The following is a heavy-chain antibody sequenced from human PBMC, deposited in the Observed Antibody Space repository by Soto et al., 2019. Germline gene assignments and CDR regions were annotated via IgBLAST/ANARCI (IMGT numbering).Heavy chain of an antibody. CDR2: IYYSGST. V-gene: IGHV4-59*01. D-gene: IGHD5-18*01. Sequence: GSIRSYYWSWIRQPPGKGLEWIGYIYYSGSTDYNPSLKSRVTISVDTSNNQFSLKLRSVTAADTAVYYCARDSYNFDDWGQGILVTVSS. J-gene: IGHJ4*02. CDR1: GSIRSYY. CDR3: ARDSYNFDD.